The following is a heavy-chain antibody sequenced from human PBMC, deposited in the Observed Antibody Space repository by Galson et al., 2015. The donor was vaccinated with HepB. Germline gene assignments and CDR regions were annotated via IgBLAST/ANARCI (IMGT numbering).Heavy chain of an antibody. CDR3: AGDRDYRFDF. J-gene: IGHJ4*02. Sequence: VKVSCKASGYTFTINGISWVRQTPGQGLEWLGWISSNGGNTKYAQKYQGRITLTRDTSASTAYLELRSLRSDDTAMYYCAGDRDYRFDFWGQGTLVTVSS. V-gene: IGHV1-18*01. CDR2: ISSNGGNT. D-gene: IGHD4/OR15-4a*01. CDR1: GYTFTING.